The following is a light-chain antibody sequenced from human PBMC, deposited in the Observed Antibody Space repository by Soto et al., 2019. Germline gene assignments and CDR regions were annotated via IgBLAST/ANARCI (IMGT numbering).Light chain of an antibody. CDR3: QRRTNWPPTWT. CDR1: ESVSSY. V-gene: IGKV3-11*01. Sequence: EIVLTQSPASLSFSPGVRATLSCRASESVSSYLAWYQQQPGQAPRLLISDASNRATCIPARLSASGSGTDVPLSISSLEHEDFAVYYCQRRTNWPPTWTFGQGKKVEMK. CDR2: DAS. J-gene: IGKJ1*01.